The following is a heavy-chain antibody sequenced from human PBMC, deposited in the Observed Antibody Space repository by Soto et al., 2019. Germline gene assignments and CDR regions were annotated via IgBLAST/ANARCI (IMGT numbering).Heavy chain of an antibody. J-gene: IGHJ3*02. CDR2: IYYSGST. D-gene: IGHD6-19*01. V-gene: IGHV4-39*01. CDR1: GGSISSNNYY. CDR3: ARLLAVAAYDAFDI. Sequence: SETLSLTCTVSGGSISSNNYYWGWIRQPPGKGLEWIGSIYYSGSTYYNPSLKSRVTISVDTSKNQFSLKLNSVTAADTAVYYWARLLAVAAYDAFDIWGQGPMVTVSS.